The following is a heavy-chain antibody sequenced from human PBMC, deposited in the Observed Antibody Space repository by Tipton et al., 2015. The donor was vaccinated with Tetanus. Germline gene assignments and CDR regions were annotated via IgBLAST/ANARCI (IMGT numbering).Heavy chain of an antibody. J-gene: IGHJ4*02. Sequence: TLSLACTVSGVSISSYYWSWIRQSPGKGLEWLAYISDSGLTNSNYFLKSRITISRDTSRNQFSLKLTSVTAADTAVYYCTRANHEFPKKGPFDSWGQGTLVIVS. CDR2: ISDSGLT. CDR1: GVSISSYY. CDR3: TRANHEFPKKGPFDS. D-gene: IGHD3-10*01. V-gene: IGHV4-59*01.